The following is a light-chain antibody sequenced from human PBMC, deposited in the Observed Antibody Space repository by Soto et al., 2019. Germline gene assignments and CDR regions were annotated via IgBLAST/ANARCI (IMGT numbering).Light chain of an antibody. CDR3: SSYTSSGTLV. Sequence: QSALTQPASVSGSPGQSITISCTGTNNDVGGYNYVSWYQQHPDKAPKLMIYDVTNRPSGVSNRFSGSKSGNTASLTISGLQAEDEADYHCSSYTSSGTLVFGTGTKLTVL. J-gene: IGLJ1*01. CDR2: DVT. CDR1: NNDVGGYNY. V-gene: IGLV2-14*03.